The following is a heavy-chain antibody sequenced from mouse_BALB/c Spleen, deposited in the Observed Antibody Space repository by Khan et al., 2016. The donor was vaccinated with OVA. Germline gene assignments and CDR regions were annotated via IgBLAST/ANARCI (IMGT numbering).Heavy chain of an antibody. CDR2: ISYSGNT. D-gene: IGHD1-1*01. V-gene: IGHV3-2*02. Sequence: EVQLVESGPGLAKPSQSLSLTCTVTGYSITTDYAWNWIRQFPGSKLEWMGHISYSGNTKYNPSLKSRISITRDTSKNQFFLQLKSVTTEDTARYYCARIYGGDFDYWGQGTTLTVSS. J-gene: IGHJ2*01. CDR3: ARIYGGDFDY. CDR1: GYSITTDYA.